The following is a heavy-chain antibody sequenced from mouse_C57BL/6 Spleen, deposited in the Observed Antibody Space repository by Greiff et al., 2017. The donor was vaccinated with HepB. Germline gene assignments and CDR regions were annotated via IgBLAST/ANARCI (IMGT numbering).Heavy chain of an antibody. CDR1: GYAFSSSW. J-gene: IGHJ2*01. D-gene: IGHD2-5*01. Sequence: VKLMESGPELVKPGASVKISCKASGYAFSSSWMNWVKQRPGKGLEWIGRIYPGDGDTNYNGKFKGKATLTADKSSSTAYMQLSSLTSEDSAVYFCARSNPFGDYWGQGTTLTVSS. CDR3: ARSNPFGDY. V-gene: IGHV1-82*01. CDR2: IYPGDGDT.